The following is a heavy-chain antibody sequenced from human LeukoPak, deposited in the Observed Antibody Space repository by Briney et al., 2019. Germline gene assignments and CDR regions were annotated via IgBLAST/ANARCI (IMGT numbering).Heavy chain of an antibody. V-gene: IGHV4-34*01. CDR3: AKGLRRVRGVITRGNWFDP. CDR1: GGSFSGYY. D-gene: IGHD3-10*01. Sequence: SETLSLTCAVYGGSFSGYYWSWIRQPPGKGLEWIGEINHSGSTNYNPSLKSRVTISVDTSKNQFSLKLSSVTAADTAVYYCAKGLRRVRGVITRGNWFDPWGQGTLVTVSS. CDR2: INHSGST. J-gene: IGHJ5*02.